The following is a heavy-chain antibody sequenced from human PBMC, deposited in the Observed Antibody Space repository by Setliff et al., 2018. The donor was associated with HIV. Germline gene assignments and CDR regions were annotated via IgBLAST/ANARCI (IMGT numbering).Heavy chain of an antibody. CDR1: GGSISSNSYY. Sequence: SETLSLTCTVSGGSISSNSYYWGWIRQPPGKGLEWIGSIYYSGSTYYNPSLKSRVTISADASKNQFSLKLCSVIAADTAVYYCARDPLRSEARGFDYWGQGTLVTVSS. CDR3: ARDPLRSEARGFDY. J-gene: IGHJ4*02. V-gene: IGHV4-39*07. CDR2: IYYSGST. D-gene: IGHD3-3*01.